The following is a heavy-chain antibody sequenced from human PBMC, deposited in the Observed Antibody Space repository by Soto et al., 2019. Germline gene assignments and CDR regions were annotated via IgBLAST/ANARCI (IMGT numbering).Heavy chain of an antibody. J-gene: IGHJ4*02. D-gene: IGHD1-1*01. CDR3: ARRYGGAFDY. Sequence: QVQLQESGPGLVKPSETLSLTCTVSGGSISSYYWSWIRQPPGKGLEWIGYIYYSGSTNYNPSLKSRVTISVDTSKNQFSLKLSSVTAADTAVYYCARRYGGAFDYWGQRTLVTVSS. CDR1: GGSISSYY. CDR2: IYYSGST. V-gene: IGHV4-59*08.